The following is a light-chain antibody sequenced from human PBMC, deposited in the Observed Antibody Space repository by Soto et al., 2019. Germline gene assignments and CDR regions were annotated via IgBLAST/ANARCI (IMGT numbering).Light chain of an antibody. Sequence: QTVLTQPASVSGSPGQSITISCTGTSSDVGSYNLVSWYQQHPGKAPKLMIYEGSKRPSGVSNRFSGSKSGNTASLTLSGLQAEDEADYYCCSYAGSSTVFGGGTKVTVL. J-gene: IGLJ2*01. CDR2: EGS. CDR3: CSYAGSSTV. CDR1: SSDVGSYNL. V-gene: IGLV2-23*01.